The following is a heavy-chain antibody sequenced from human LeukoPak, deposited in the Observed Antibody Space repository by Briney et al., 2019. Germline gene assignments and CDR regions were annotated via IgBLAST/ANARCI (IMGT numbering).Heavy chain of an antibody. CDR3: ARGQWLPIDAFDI. J-gene: IGHJ3*02. CDR1: GFTFSNYW. D-gene: IGHD6-19*01. Sequence: GGSLRLSCAASGFTFSNYWMSWVRQAPGKGLEWVANIKQDGSDKYYVDSVKGRFTISRDNAKNSLYLQMNSLRAEDTAVYYCARGQWLPIDAFDIWGQGTMVTVSS. V-gene: IGHV3-7*01. CDR2: IKQDGSDK.